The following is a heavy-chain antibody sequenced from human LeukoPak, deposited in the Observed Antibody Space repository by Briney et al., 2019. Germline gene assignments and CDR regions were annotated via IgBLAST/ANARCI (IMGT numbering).Heavy chain of an antibody. CDR3: AMKAVPRPRLYDAFDF. V-gene: IGHV3-21*04. D-gene: IGHD2-2*02. J-gene: IGHJ3*01. CDR1: GFTFSSYS. CDR2: ISSSSSYI. Sequence: GGSPRLSCAASGFTFSSYSMNWVRQAPGKGLEWVSSISSSSSYIYYADSVKGRFTISRDNSKNTLYLQMNSLRADDTAVYYCAMKAVPRPRLYDAFDFWGQGTVVTVSS.